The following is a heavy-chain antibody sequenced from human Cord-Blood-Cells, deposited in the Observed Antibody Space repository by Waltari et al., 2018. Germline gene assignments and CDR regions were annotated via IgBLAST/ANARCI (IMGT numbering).Heavy chain of an antibody. D-gene: IGHD2-2*01. Sequence: QVHLVQSGAEAKKPGASVQVSCKVSGYPLTELPIHWLRQAPGKGLEWMGGFDPEDGETIYAQKFQGRVTMTEDTSTDTAYMELSNLRSEDTAVYYCATVSCSSTSCYFDYWGQGTLVTVSS. J-gene: IGHJ4*02. CDR2: FDPEDGET. CDR3: ATVSCSSTSCYFDY. V-gene: IGHV1-24*01. CDR1: GYPLTELP.